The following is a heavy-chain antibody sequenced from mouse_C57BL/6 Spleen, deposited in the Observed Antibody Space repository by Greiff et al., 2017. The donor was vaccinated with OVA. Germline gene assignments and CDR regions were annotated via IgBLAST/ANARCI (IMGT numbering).Heavy chain of an antibody. V-gene: IGHV7-3*01. CDR3: ARLGSVVATWYYAMDY. Sequence: EVKVEESGGGLVQPGGSLSLSCAASGFTFTDYYMSWVRQPPGKALEWLGFIRNKANGYTTEYNASVKGRFTISRDNSQSILYLQMNALRADDSATYYCARLGSVVATWYYAMDYWGQGTSVTVSS. CDR2: IRNKANGYTT. J-gene: IGHJ4*01. CDR1: GFTFTDYY. D-gene: IGHD1-1*01.